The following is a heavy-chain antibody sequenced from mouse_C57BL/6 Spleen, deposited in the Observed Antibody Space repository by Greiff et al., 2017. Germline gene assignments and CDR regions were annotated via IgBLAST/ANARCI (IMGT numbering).Heavy chain of an antibody. D-gene: IGHD1-1*01. CDR3: ARPFNTTVENAMDY. CDR2: IYPGDGDT. V-gene: IGHV1-80*01. J-gene: IGHJ4*01. Sequence: QVQLQQSGAELVKPGASVKISCKASGYEFSSYWMNWVKQRPGKGLEWIGQIYPGDGDTNYNGKFKGKATLTADKSSSTAYMQLSSLTSEDSAVYFCARPFNTTVENAMDYWGQGTSVTVSS. CDR1: GYEFSSYW.